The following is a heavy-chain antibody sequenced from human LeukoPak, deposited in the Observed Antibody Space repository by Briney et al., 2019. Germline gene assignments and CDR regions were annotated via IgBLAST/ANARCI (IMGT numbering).Heavy chain of an antibody. D-gene: IGHD2-21*01. Sequence: SETLSLTCAVYGGPFSGYYWSWIRQPPGKGLEWSGEINHSGSTNYNPSLKSRVTISVDTSKNQFSLKLSSVTAADTAVYYCARGMAFVDWGQGTLVTVSS. J-gene: IGHJ4*02. V-gene: IGHV4-34*01. CDR2: INHSGST. CDR3: ARGMAFVD. CDR1: GGPFSGYY.